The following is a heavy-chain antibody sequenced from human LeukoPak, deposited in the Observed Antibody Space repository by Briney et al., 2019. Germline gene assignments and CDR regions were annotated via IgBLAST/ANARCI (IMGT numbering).Heavy chain of an antibody. CDR1: GGSFSSYY. V-gene: IGHV4-59*01. Sequence: SETLSLTCTVSGGSFSSYYWSWLRQPPGKGLEWIGYIYYSGSTNYNPSLKSRVTISVDTSKNQFSLKLSSVTAADTAVYYCARAVYCGGDCYSGAFDIWGQGTMVTVSS. J-gene: IGHJ3*02. CDR2: IYYSGST. D-gene: IGHD2-21*02. CDR3: ARAVYCGGDCYSGAFDI.